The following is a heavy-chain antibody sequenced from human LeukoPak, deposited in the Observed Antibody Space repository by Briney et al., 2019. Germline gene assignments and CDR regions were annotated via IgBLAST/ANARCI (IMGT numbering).Heavy chain of an antibody. CDR1: GFTFSRFG. V-gene: IGHV3-33*01. D-gene: IGHD6-13*01. CDR2: IWFVGSKK. Sequence: GGSLRLSCAASGFTFSRFGMHWVRQAPGKGLEWVAVIWFVGSKKYYTDSLQGRFTISRDNSKNTLSLQRNSLRAEDTGFYYCARDAGYGSSWYDYWGQGELVTVSS. CDR3: ARDAGYGSSWYDY. J-gene: IGHJ4*02.